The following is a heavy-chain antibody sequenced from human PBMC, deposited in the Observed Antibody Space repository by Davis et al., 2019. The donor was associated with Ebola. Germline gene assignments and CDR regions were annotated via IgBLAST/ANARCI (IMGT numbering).Heavy chain of an antibody. J-gene: IGHJ4*02. CDR1: GFTFPDYW. CDR2: IKGDGSEA. D-gene: IGHD3-10*01. CDR3: ARDSGLLWFGELYDAFDY. Sequence: GESLKISCGASGFTFPDYWMTWVRQAPGKGLEWVGNIKGDGSEAYYVESVKGRFTISRDNSKNTLYLQMNSLRAEDTAVYYCARDSGLLWFGELYDAFDYWGQGTLVTVSS. V-gene: IGHV3-7*01.